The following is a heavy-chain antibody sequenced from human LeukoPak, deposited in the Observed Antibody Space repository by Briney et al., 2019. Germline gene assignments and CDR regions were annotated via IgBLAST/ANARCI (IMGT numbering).Heavy chain of an antibody. CDR3: ARGPIIDIVVIPAAADYYHMDV. Sequence: ASVKVSCKASGYTLTSYGISWVRQAPGQGLEWMGWISAYNGNTRYAQKLQGRVTMTTDSSTSTAYMELRSLRSDDTAVYYCARGPIIDIVVIPAAADYYHMDVWGKGTTVTVSS. CDR2: ISAYNGNT. D-gene: IGHD2-2*01. J-gene: IGHJ6*03. V-gene: IGHV1-18*01. CDR1: GYTLTSYG.